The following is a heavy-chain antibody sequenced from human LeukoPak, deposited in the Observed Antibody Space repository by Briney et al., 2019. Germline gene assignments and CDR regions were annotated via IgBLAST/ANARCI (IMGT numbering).Heavy chain of an antibody. J-gene: IGHJ4*02. V-gene: IGHV3-15*01. CDR1: GITISSAW. CDR3: TTPPD. CDR2: IKSESDGGTT. Sequence: PGGSLRFSCEASGITISSAWMSWVRQPPGKGLEYVGRIKSESDGGTTDHAAPVKGRFTISRDDSKNTLYLQMNSLTIEDTAVYYCTTPPDWGQGTLVSVSP.